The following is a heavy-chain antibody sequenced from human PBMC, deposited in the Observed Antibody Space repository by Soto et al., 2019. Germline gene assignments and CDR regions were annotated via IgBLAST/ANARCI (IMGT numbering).Heavy chain of an antibody. J-gene: IGHJ4*02. V-gene: IGHV1-69*13. CDR3: GSGYSYGSFDY. CDR2: IIPIFGTA. D-gene: IGHD5-18*01. Sequence: SVKVSCKASGGTFSSYAISWVRQAPGQGLEWMGGIIPIFGTANYAQKFQGRVTITADESTSTAYMELSSLRSEDTAVYYCGSGYSYGSFDYWGQGTLVTVSS. CDR1: GGTFSSYA.